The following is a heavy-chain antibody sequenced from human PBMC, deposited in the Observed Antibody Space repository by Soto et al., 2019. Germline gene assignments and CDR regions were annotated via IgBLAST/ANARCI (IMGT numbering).Heavy chain of an antibody. Sequence: SETLSLTCTVSGGSISSYYWSWIRQPPGKGLEWIGYIYYSGSTNYNPSLKSRVTISVDTSKNQFSLKLSSVTAADTAVYYCARNLDYWGQGTLVTVSS. CDR2: IYYSGST. CDR1: GGSISSYY. CDR3: ARNLDY. V-gene: IGHV4-59*01. J-gene: IGHJ4*02.